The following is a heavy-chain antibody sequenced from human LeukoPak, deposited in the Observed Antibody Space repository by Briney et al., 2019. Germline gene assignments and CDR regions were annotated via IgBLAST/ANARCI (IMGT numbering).Heavy chain of an antibody. V-gene: IGHV3-74*01. CDR2: ISGDGSFT. J-gene: IGHJ4*02. D-gene: IGHD6-13*01. CDR3: ARDPGKGSSWYAN. CDR1: GFTFSSYT. Sequence: GGSLRLSCAASGFTFSSYTMNWVRQAPGKGVEWVSRISGDGSFTTYADSVKGRFTISRDNAKNTLYLQMNSLRVEDTAVYYCARDPGKGSSWYANWGQGTLVTVSS.